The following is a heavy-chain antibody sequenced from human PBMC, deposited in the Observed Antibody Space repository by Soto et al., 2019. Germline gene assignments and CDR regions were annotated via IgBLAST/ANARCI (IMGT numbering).Heavy chain of an antibody. CDR1: GASITTAYY. J-gene: IGHJ5*02. Sequence: SETLSLTCTVSGASITTAYYWTWVRQHPVKGLEWIGHIYYTGNTYYNPSLKSRLNISLDTSNNQFSLQLESVTAADTAIYYCARGSHFDPWGQGTLVTVSS. CDR2: IYYTGNT. D-gene: IGHD1-26*01. CDR3: ARGSHFDP. V-gene: IGHV4-31*03.